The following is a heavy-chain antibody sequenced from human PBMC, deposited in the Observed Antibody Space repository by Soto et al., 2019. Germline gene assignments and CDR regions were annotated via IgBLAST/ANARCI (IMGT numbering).Heavy chain of an antibody. CDR1: GFTFGRHG. Sequence: QVQLVESGGGVVQPGGSLRLSCAASGFTFGRHGMHWVRQAPGKGLEWVAVIGSDGRRASYADSVKGRFTISRDNGQNTIYLQMNSLRAEERAVYYCARDDDYGDKGLDYWGQGTLVTVSS. D-gene: IGHD4-17*01. CDR2: IGSDGRRA. CDR3: ARDDDYGDKGLDY. J-gene: IGHJ4*02. V-gene: IGHV3-33*01.